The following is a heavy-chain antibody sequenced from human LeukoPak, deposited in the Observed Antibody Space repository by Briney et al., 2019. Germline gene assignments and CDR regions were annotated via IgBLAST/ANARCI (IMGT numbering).Heavy chain of an antibody. J-gene: IGHJ4*02. CDR2: ISYDGSNK. CDR3: AKPKREYRRPQPLGY. D-gene: IGHD6-6*01. Sequence: GRSLRLSCAASGFTFSSYGMHWVRQAPGKGLEWVAVISYDGSNKYYADSVKGRFTISRDNSKNTLYLQMNSLRAEDTAVYYCAKPKREYRRPQPLGYWGQGTLVTVSS. V-gene: IGHV3-30*18. CDR1: GFTFSSYG.